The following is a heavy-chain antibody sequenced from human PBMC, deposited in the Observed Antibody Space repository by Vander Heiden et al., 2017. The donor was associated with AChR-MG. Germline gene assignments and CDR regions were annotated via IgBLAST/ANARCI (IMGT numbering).Heavy chain of an antibody. CDR2: IIPIFGTA. Sequence: QVQLVQSGAEVKKPGSSVKVSCKASGGPFRSYAISWVRQAPGQGLEWMGGIIPIFGTANYAQKFQGRVTITADKSTSTAYMELSSLRSEDTAVYYCARELAAQHQVNYYYYYMDVWGKGTTVTVSS. J-gene: IGHJ6*03. V-gene: IGHV1-69*06. CDR1: GGPFRSYA. CDR3: ARELAAQHQVNYYYYYMDV. D-gene: IGHD6-6*01.